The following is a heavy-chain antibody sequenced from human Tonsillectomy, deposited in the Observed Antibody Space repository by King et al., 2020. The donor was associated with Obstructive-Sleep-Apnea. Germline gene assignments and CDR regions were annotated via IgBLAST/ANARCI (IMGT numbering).Heavy chain of an antibody. V-gene: IGHV4-34*01. Sequence: VQLPQWGAGLLKPSETLSLTCGVYGGSFSGYYWSWIRQPPGKGLEWIGEINHSGSTNYNPSLKSRVTISVDTSKNQFSLKLSSVTAADTAVYYCARGQSSRAYSSSWYYFDYWGQGTLVTVSS. CDR1: GGSFSGYY. CDR2: INHSGST. J-gene: IGHJ4*02. CDR3: ARGQSSRAYSSSWYYFDY. D-gene: IGHD6-13*01.